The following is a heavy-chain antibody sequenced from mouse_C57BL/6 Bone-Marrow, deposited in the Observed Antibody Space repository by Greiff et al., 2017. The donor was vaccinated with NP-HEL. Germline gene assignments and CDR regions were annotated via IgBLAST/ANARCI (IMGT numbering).Heavy chain of an antibody. V-gene: IGHV5-4*01. CDR3: AREFTTVVAPYYFDY. CDR2: ISDGGSYT. Sequence: EVKLQESGGGLVKPGGSLKLSCAASGFTFSSYAMSWVRQTPEKRLEWVATISDGGSYTYYPDNVKGRFTISRDNAKNNLYLQMSHLKSEDTAMYYCAREFTTVVAPYYFDYWGQGTTLTVSS. D-gene: IGHD1-1*01. J-gene: IGHJ2*01. CDR1: GFTFSSYA.